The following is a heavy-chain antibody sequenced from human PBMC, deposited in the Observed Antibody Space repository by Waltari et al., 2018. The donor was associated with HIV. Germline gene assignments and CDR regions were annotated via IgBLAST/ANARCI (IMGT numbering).Heavy chain of an antibody. V-gene: IGHV3-23*01. CDR3: AKEMSGDNLYYFDY. CDR2: ASDSGRIT. J-gene: IGHJ4*02. Sequence: EVQLLESGGGLVQPGGSLRLSCAASGFTFSSYAMTWVRLTPGRGLEWVSSASDSGRITRSADSVTGRFTISRDNSRDTLFLQMNSLRAEDTAVYFCAKEMSGDNLYYFDYWGQGTLVTVSS. CDR1: GFTFSSYA. D-gene: IGHD1-1*01.